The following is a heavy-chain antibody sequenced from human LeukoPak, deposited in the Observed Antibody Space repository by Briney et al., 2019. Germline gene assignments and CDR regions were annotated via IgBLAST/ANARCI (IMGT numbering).Heavy chain of an antibody. Sequence: GASVKVSCKASGYTFTSYDISWMRQATGQGLEWMGWMNPNSGNTGYAQKFQGRVTITRNTSISTAYMELSSLRSEDTAVYYCARAPAPAAPFDYWGQGTLVTVSS. CDR3: ARAPAPAAPFDY. D-gene: IGHD2-2*01. V-gene: IGHV1-8*03. CDR1: GYTFTSYD. J-gene: IGHJ4*02. CDR2: MNPNSGNT.